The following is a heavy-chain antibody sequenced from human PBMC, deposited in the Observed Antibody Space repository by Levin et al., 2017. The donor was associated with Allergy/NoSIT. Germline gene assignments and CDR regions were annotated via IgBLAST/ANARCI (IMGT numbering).Heavy chain of an antibody. Sequence: GESLKISCAASGFTFSAYSMNWVRQAPGKGLEWISYINSGSSIIYYADSVKGRFTISRDNAKNSLFLQMTSLRDEDTAVYYCARDHLREPVWGQGTLVTVSS. J-gene: IGHJ4*02. CDR3: ARDHLREPV. V-gene: IGHV3-48*02. D-gene: IGHD1-26*01. CDR2: INSGSSII. CDR1: GFTFSAYS.